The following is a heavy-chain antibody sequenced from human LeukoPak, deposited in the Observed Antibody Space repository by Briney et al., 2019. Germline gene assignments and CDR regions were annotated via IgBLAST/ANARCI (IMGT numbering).Heavy chain of an antibody. J-gene: IGHJ6*02. CDR1: GYTFTGYS. V-gene: IGHV1-2*02. D-gene: IGHD6-13*01. Sequence: ASVTVSCKASGYTFTGYSIHWVRQAPGQGLEWMGWINPNSGGTNYAQKFQGRVTMTRDTSINTAYMELSRLRSDDTAVYYCARDYRFFQEQVGPYYSYGLDVWGQGITVTVSS. CDR3: ARDYRFFQEQVGPYYSYGLDV. CDR2: INPNSGGT.